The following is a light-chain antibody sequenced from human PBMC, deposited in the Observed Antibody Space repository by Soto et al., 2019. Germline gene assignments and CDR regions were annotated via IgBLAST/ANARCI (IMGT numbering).Light chain of an antibody. V-gene: IGLV2-14*01. CDR1: SSDIGRYNY. J-gene: IGLJ2*01. CDR2: DVV. CDR3: SSYTSRTTPLV. Sequence: HSALTQPASVSGSPGQSITISCTGTSSDIGRYNYVAWYQQHPGKAPKLMIYDVVYRPSGVSDRFSGSKSGNTASLTISGLQADDEADYYCSSYTSRTTPLVFGGGTKVTVL.